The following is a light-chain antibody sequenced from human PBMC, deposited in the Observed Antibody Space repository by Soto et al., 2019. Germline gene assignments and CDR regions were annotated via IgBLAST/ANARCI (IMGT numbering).Light chain of an antibody. CDR2: DAS. V-gene: IGKV3-11*01. CDR3: QQRANWPPT. Sequence: EIVLTQSPATLSLSPGGRATLSCRASQSVGSFLAWFQQKPGQAPRLLIYDASNRATGIPARFSGSGSGTDFTLTISSLEPEDFAVYYCQQRANWPPTFGQGTKLEIK. J-gene: IGKJ2*01. CDR1: QSVGSF.